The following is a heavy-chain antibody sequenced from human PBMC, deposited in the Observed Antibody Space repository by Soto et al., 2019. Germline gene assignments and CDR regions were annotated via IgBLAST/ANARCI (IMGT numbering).Heavy chain of an antibody. CDR3: ARGRWLQSDYYYGMDV. D-gene: IGHD5-12*01. CDR2: IIPIVVTA. V-gene: IGHV1-69*06. J-gene: IGHJ6*02. CDR1: GRTFCSYS. Sequence: SVTVSCKSSGRTFCSYSTIWVRQPPGQGLRWMGGIIPIVVTANYAQKFHGRVRITADKSTSTAYMELSSLRFEDKAVYDCARGRWLQSDYYYGMDVWGQGTTVTVSS.